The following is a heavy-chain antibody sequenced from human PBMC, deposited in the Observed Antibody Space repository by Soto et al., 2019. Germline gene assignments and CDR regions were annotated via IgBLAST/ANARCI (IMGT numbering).Heavy chain of an antibody. Sequence: PSETLSLTCTVSGGSISTYYWSWIRQPPGKGLEWIGYIYYSGSTNYNPSLKSRVTISVDTSKNQFSLKLSSVTAADTAVYYCARCFAHDYRNHYYYYYMDVWGKGTTVTVSS. J-gene: IGHJ6*03. CDR1: GGSISTYY. D-gene: IGHD4-4*01. CDR2: IYYSGST. CDR3: ARCFAHDYRNHYYYYYMDV. V-gene: IGHV4-59*01.